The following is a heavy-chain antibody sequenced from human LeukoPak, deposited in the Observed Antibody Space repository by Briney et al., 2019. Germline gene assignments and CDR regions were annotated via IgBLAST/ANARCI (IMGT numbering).Heavy chain of an antibody. CDR1: GYTFSNYY. J-gene: IGHJ4*02. V-gene: IGHV1-46*01. D-gene: IGHD4-23*01. Sequence: ASVKVSCKASGYTFSNYYMNWVRQAPGQGLEWMGIINPSSGSTNYAQKFQGRVTMTRDTSTRIVYMELSSLRPEDTAVYYRARRGTTVVTISYYFDYWGPGTLVTVSS. CDR2: INPSSGST. CDR3: ARRGTTVVTISYYFDY.